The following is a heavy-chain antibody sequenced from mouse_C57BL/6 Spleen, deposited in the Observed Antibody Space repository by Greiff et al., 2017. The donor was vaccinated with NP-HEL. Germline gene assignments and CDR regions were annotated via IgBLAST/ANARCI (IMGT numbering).Heavy chain of an antibody. CDR1: GYTFTDYE. J-gene: IGHJ2*01. Sequence: VQLQQSGAELVRPGASVTLSCKASGYTFTDYEMHWVKQTPVHGLEWIGAIDPETGGTAYNQKFKGKAILTADKSSSTAYMELRSLTYEDSADYYCTRRLRQPHFDYWGQGTTLTVSS. CDR2: IDPETGGT. CDR3: TRRLRQPHFDY. V-gene: IGHV1-15*01. D-gene: IGHD1-2*01.